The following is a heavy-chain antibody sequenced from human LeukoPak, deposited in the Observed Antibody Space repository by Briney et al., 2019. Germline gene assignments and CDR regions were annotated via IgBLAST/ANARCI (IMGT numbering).Heavy chain of an antibody. CDR1: GGSISSYY. Sequence: SETLSLTCTVSGGSISSYYWSWIRQPPGKGLEWIGEINHSGSTNYNPSLKSRVTISVDTSKNQFSLKLSSVTAADTAVYYCARGESEISGAFDIWGQGTMVTVSS. D-gene: IGHD6-25*01. CDR3: ARGESEISGAFDI. V-gene: IGHV4-34*01. CDR2: INHSGST. J-gene: IGHJ3*02.